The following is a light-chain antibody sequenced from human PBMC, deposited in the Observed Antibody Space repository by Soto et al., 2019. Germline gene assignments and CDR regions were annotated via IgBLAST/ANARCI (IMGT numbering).Light chain of an antibody. J-gene: IGLJ1*01. CDR1: SSDVGRYNT. CDR3: NSLRVNHLYV. V-gene: IGLV2-14*01. CDR2: EVT. Sequence: QSALTQPASVSGSPGQTITISCTGTSSDVGRYNTVSWYQHHPGKAPKLIIYEVTHRPAGISDRFSASKSGNTASLTISGLQVEDEADYYCNSLRVNHLYVFGSGTKVTVL.